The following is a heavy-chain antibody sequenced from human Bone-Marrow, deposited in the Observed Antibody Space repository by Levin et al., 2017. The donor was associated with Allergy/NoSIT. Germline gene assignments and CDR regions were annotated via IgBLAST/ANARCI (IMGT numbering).Heavy chain of an antibody. V-gene: IGHV3-48*03. J-gene: IGHJ3*02. CDR2: ISGGGAI. CDR3: ASELDLATYNAFDI. D-gene: IGHD3-16*01. CDR1: GFIVSSYE. Sequence: PGGSLRLSCAASGFIVSSYEMDWVRQAPGKGLEWVSWISGGGAIHYADSVKGRFTISRDNTKNSVYLQMNSLRAEDTAVYYCASELDLATYNAFDIWGQGTLVTVSS.